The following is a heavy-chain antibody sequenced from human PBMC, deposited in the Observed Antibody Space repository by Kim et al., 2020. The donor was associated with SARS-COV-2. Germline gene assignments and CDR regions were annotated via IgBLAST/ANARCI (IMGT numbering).Heavy chain of an antibody. D-gene: IGHD4-17*01. Sequence: GGSLRLSCAASGFTFSSYATSWVRQAPGKGLEWVSAISGSGGSTNYADSVKGRFTISRDNSKNTLYLQMNSLRAEDTAVYYCAKDPGDYGDYVDWGQGTLVTVSS. J-gene: IGHJ4*02. CDR1: GFTFSSYA. CDR3: AKDPGDYGDYVD. CDR2: ISGSGGST. V-gene: IGHV3-23*01.